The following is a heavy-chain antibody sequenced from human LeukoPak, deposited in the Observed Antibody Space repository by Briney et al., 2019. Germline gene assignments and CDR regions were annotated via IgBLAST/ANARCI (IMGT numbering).Heavy chain of an antibody. V-gene: IGHV1-3*01. CDR3: TIGLAGDWDAFDI. Sequence: EASVTVSCTTSGYTFTTCAVHWVRQAPGQRLEWMGWIHADSGNTKYSQKLQGRVTIARDTSASTIYMELTSLRIEDTAVYFCTIGLAGDWDAFDIWGLGTMVTVSS. D-gene: IGHD6-19*01. J-gene: IGHJ3*02. CDR1: GYTFTTCA. CDR2: IHADSGNT.